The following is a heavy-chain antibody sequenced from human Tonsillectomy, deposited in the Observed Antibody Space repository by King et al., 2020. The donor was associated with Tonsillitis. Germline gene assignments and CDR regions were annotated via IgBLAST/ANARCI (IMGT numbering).Heavy chain of an antibody. CDR3: ARRWFGELSGWFDP. D-gene: IGHD3-10*01. V-gene: IGHV4-39*07. CDR2: IYYSGST. Sequence: QLQESGPGLVKPSETLSLTCTVSGGSISSSSYYWGWIRQPPGKGLEWIGSIYYSGSTYYNPSLESRVTISVDTSKNQFSLKLSSVTAADTAVYYCARRWFGELSGWFDPWGQGTLVTVSS. J-gene: IGHJ5*02. CDR1: GGSISSSSYY.